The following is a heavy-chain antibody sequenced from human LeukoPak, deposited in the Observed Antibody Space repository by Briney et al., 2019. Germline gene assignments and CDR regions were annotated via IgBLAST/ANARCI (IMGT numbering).Heavy chain of an antibody. CDR3: AKLPSSSGLRYYFDY. D-gene: IGHD6-19*01. Sequence: PGGSLRLSCAASGFTFSSYAMSWVRQAPGKGLEWVSVISGSGGSTYYADSVKGRFTISRDNSKNTLYLQMNSLRAEDTAVYYCAKLPSSSGLRYYFDYWGQGTLVTVSP. CDR2: ISGSGGST. J-gene: IGHJ4*02. CDR1: GFTFSSYA. V-gene: IGHV3-23*01.